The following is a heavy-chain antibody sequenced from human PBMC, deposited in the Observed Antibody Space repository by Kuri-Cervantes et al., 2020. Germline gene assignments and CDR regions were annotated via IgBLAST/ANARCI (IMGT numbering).Heavy chain of an antibody. CDR3: ARGSSSFDY. Sequence: GESLKISCAASGFTFSTFAMHWVRQAPGEGLEWVVVISHDGSSDFYADSVKGRFTISRDNSKNTLYLQMNSLRTEDTAVYYCARGSSSFDYWGQGTLVTVSS. D-gene: IGHD6-6*01. J-gene: IGHJ4*02. V-gene: IGHV3-30-3*01. CDR1: GFTFSTFA. CDR2: ISHDGSSD.